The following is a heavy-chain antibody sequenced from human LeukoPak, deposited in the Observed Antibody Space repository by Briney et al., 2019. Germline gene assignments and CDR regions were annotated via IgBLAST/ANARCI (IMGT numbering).Heavy chain of an antibody. D-gene: IGHD3-10*01. CDR3: ARDGSKWFDP. J-gene: IGHJ5*02. V-gene: IGHV4-39*07. CDR2: IYYSGST. Sequence: PGGSLRLSCAASGFTFSSYWGWIRQPTGKGREWIGSIYYSGSTYYNPSLKSRVTISVDTSKNQFSLKLSSVTAADTAVYYCARDGSKWFDPWGQGTLVTVSS. CDR1: GFTFSSY.